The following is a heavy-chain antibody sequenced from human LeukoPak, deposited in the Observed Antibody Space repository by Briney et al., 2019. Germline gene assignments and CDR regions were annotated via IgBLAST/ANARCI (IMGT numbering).Heavy chain of an antibody. Sequence: ASVTVSCKASGYTFTGYYMHWVRQAPGQGLEWMGWMNPNSGNTGYAQKFQGRVTMTRNTSISTAYMELSSLRSEDTAVYYCARGVSEDYGDYHPWGQGTLVTVSS. V-gene: IGHV1-8*02. CDR2: MNPNSGNT. CDR3: ARGVSEDYGDYHP. D-gene: IGHD4-17*01. CDR1: GYTFTGYY. J-gene: IGHJ5*02.